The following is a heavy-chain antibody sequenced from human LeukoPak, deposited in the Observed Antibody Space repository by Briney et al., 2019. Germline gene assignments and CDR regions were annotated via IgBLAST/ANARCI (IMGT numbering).Heavy chain of an antibody. CDR2: IREGGTEK. V-gene: IGHV3-7*01. J-gene: IGHJ4*02. CDR1: GFTFSGAW. D-gene: IGHD7-27*01. Sequence: GGSLRLSCTASGFTFSGAWMTWVRQAPGKGLEWVANIREGGTEKNYVDSVKGRFTISRDNAKNSLFLQMSNLRDDDTAIYYCARHVGISFWGQGTLVTVSS. CDR3: ARHVGISF.